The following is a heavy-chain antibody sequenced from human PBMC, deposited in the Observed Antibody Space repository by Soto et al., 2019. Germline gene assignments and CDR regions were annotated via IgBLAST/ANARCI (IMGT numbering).Heavy chain of an antibody. CDR1: GFIFIDYY. CDR2: ISGRSSTI. CDR3: AREKYGDSTMDV. Sequence: PGGSLRLSCAASGFIFIDYYIVFIRQAPWKGLEWISYISGRSSTIDYADSVQGRFTISRDNTKNSLYLQMNSLTVEDTAVYYCAREKYGDSTMDVWGQGTTVTVSS. J-gene: IGHJ6*02. D-gene: IGHD2-21*02. V-gene: IGHV3-11*01.